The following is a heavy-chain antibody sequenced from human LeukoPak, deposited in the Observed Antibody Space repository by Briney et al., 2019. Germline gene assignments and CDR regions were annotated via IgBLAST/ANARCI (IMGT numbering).Heavy chain of an antibody. CDR2: ISYDGSNK. V-gene: IGHV3-30*18. D-gene: IGHD6-13*01. Sequence: GGSLRLSCAASGFTFSSYGMHWVRQAPGKGLEWVAVISYDGSNKYYADSVKGRFTISRDNSKNTLYLQMNSLRAEDTAVYYCAKGSFPRSAAGTYYYYGMDVWGQGTTVTVSS. J-gene: IGHJ6*02. CDR3: AKGSFPRSAAGTYYYYGMDV. CDR1: GFTFSSYG.